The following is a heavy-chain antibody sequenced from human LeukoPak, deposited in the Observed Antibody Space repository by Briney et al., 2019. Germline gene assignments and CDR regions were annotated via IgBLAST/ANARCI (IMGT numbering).Heavy chain of an antibody. CDR1: GFTFSSYA. CDR2: ISYDGSNK. V-gene: IGHV3-30*04. Sequence: GGSLRLSCAASGFTFSSYAMHWVRQAPGKGLEWVAVISYDGSNKYYADSVKGRFTISRDNSKNTLYLQMNSLRAEDTAVYYCARDALVVGATNWFDPWGQGTLVTVSS. J-gene: IGHJ5*02. D-gene: IGHD1-26*01. CDR3: ARDALVVGATNWFDP.